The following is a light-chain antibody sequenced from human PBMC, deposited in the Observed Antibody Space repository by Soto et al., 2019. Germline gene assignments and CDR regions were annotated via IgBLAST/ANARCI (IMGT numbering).Light chain of an antibody. J-gene: IGLJ2*01. Sequence: SYELTQPLSVSVDLGQTARITCGGNNIGSKNVHWYQQKPGQAPVLVIYRHTNRPSGIPERFSGSNSGNTATLTISRAQAGDEADYYCQVWDSSTVVFGGGTKLTVL. CDR3: QVWDSSTVV. CDR2: RHT. V-gene: IGLV3-9*01. CDR1: NIGSKN.